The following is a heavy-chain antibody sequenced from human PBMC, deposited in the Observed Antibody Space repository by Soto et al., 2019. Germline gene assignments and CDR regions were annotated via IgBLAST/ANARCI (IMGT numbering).Heavy chain of an antibody. CDR3: AKDFRLMPWGCGGDCYKNWYFDL. CDR1: GFTFSSYG. J-gene: IGHJ2*01. D-gene: IGHD2-21*02. V-gene: IGHV3-30*18. CDR2: ISYDGSNK. Sequence: QVQLVESGGGVVQPGRSLRLSCAASGFTFSSYGMHWVRQAPGKGLEWVAVISYDGSNKYYADSVKGRFTISRDNSKNTLYLQMNSLRAEETAVYYCAKDFRLMPWGCGGDCYKNWYFDLWGRGTLVTVSS.